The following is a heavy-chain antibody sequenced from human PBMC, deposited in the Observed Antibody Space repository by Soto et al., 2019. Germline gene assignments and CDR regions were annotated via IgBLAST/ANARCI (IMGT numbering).Heavy chain of an antibody. D-gene: IGHD4-17*01. Sequence: SLKLSCKASGGTFSSYAISWVRQAPGQGLEWMGGIIPIFGTANYAQKFQGRVTITADESTSTAYMELSSLRSEDTAVYYCANVNSDDYLAPYYGMDVWGQGNTVTVSS. J-gene: IGHJ6*02. CDR1: GGTFSSYA. CDR2: IIPIFGTA. CDR3: ANVNSDDYLAPYYGMDV. V-gene: IGHV1-69*13.